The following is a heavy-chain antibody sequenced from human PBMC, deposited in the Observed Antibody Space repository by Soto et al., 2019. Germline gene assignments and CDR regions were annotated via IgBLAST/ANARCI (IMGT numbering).Heavy chain of an antibody. CDR3: YGSYYGMDV. CDR2: ISGSGGST. CDR1: GFTFSSYA. V-gene: IGHV3-23*01. D-gene: IGHD5-18*01. Sequence: EVQLLESGGGLVQPGGSLRLSCAASGFTFSSYAMSWVRQAPGKGLEWVSAISGSGGSTYYADSVKGRFTISRDNSKNTLYLKMNSLRAEDTAVYYGYGSYYGMDVWGQGTTVTVSS. J-gene: IGHJ6*02.